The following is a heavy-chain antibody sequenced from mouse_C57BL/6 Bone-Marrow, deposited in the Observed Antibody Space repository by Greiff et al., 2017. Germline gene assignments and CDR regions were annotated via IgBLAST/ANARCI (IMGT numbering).Heavy chain of an antibody. V-gene: IGHV1-69*01. CDR3: ARYSNYRALFAY. D-gene: IGHD2-5*01. Sequence: VQLQQPGAELVMPGASVKLSCKASGYTFTSYWMHWVKQRPGQGLEWIGEIDPSDSYTNSNQKFKGKSTLTVDKSSSTAYMQLSSLTSEDSAVYYCARYSNYRALFAYWGQGTLVTVSA. CDR2: IDPSDSYT. J-gene: IGHJ3*01. CDR1: GYTFTSYW.